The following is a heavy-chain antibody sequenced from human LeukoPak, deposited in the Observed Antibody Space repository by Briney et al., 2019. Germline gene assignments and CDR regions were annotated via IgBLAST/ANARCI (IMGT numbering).Heavy chain of an antibody. Sequence: SETLSLTCTVSGGSISSGDYYWSWIRQPPGKGLEWIGYIYYSGSTYYNPSLKSRVAISVDTSKNQFSLKLSSVTAADTAVYYCARDLLNEGNHLDYWGQGTLVTVSS. D-gene: IGHD4-23*01. V-gene: IGHV4-30-4*01. CDR2: IYYSGST. J-gene: IGHJ4*02. CDR1: GGSISSGDYY. CDR3: ARDLLNEGNHLDY.